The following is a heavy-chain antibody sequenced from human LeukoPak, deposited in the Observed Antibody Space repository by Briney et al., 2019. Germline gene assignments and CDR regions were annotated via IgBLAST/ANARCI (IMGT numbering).Heavy chain of an antibody. CDR1: GFTFSSYG. CDR3: AKDGGARSGSFDP. J-gene: IGHJ5*02. V-gene: IGHV3-30*02. CDR2: IWYDGSNK. Sequence: GGSLRLSCAASGFTFSSYGMHWVRQAPGKGLEWVAVIWYDGSNKYYADSVKGRFTISRDNSKNTLYLQMNSLRAEDTALYYCAKDGGARSGSFDPWGQGTLVTVSS. D-gene: IGHD3-10*01.